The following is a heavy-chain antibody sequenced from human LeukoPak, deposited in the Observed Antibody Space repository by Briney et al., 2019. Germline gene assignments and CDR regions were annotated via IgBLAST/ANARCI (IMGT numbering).Heavy chain of an antibody. J-gene: IGHJ5*02. CDR1: GYTFTSCG. CDR3: ARDLRTIGWFDP. V-gene: IGHV1-18*01. D-gene: IGHD1-14*01. CDR2: ISAYNGNT. Sequence: ASVKVSCKASGYTFTSCGISWVRQAPGQGLEWMGWISAYNGNTNYAQKLQGRVTMTTDTSTSTAYMELRSLRSDDTAVYYCARDLRTIGWFDPWGQGTLVTVSS.